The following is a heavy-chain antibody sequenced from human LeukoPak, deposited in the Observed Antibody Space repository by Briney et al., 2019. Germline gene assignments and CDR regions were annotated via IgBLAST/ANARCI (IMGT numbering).Heavy chain of an antibody. Sequence: SETLSLTCAVYGGSFSGYYWSWIRQPPGKGLEWIGEINHSGSTNYNPSLKSRVTISVDTSKNQFSLKLSSVTAADTAVYYCARAGIMVRGVIGPKYYYYGMDVWGQGTTVTVSS. V-gene: IGHV4-34*01. J-gene: IGHJ6*02. CDR2: INHSGST. D-gene: IGHD3-10*01. CDR1: GGSFSGYY. CDR3: ARAGIMVRGVIGPKYYYYGMDV.